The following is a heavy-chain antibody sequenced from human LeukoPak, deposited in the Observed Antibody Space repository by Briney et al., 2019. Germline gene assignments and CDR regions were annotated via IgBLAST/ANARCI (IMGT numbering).Heavy chain of an antibody. V-gene: IGHV3-30*18. D-gene: IGHD6-13*01. CDR2: ISYDGSNK. CDR1: GFTFSSYG. Sequence: PGRSLRLSCAASGFTFSSYGMHWARQAPGKGLEWVAVISYDGSNKYYADSVKGRFTISRDNSKNTLYLQMNSLRAEDTAVYCCAKDPSPSYSSSWYGSPGYWGQGTLVTVSS. J-gene: IGHJ4*02. CDR3: AKDPSPSYSSSWYGSPGY.